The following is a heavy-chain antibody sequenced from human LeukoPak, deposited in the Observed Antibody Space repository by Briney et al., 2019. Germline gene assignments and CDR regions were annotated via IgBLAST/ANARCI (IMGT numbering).Heavy chain of an antibody. CDR1: GFTFSSYA. V-gene: IGHV3-23*01. J-gene: IGHJ4*02. D-gene: IGHD3-22*01. CDR2: ISGSGGST. CDR3: AKRGFYYGSSSSGYYYYFDY. Sequence: GGSLRLSCAASGFTFSSYAMSWVRQAPGKGLEWVSAISGSGGSTYYADSVKGRFTISRDNSKNTLYLQMNSLRAEDTAVYYCAKRGFYYGSSSSGYYYYFDYWGQGTLVTVSS.